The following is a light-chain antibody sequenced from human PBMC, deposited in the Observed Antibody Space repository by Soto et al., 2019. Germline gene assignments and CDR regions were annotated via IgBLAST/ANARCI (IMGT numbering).Light chain of an antibody. CDR1: QSISSSY. J-gene: IGKJ3*01. Sequence: EIVLTQSPGTLSLSPGERATLSCRASQSISSSYLAWYQQKPGQAPRLLVYGASSRPTGIPDRFSGSGSGTDFTLTISRLEPEDFAVYYCQQYGSSRCTFGPGNNVDIK. CDR3: QQYGSSRCT. CDR2: GAS. V-gene: IGKV3-20*01.